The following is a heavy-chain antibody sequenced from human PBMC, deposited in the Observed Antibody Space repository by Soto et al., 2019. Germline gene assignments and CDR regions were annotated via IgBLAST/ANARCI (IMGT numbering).Heavy chain of an antibody. D-gene: IGHD3-10*01. V-gene: IGHV4-59*10. Sequence: PSETLSLTCAVYGGSFSGYYWSWIRQPPGKGLEWIGRIYTSGSTNYNPSLKSRVTMSVDTSKNQFSLKLSSVTAADTAVYYCARELSGGFGEQYYFDYWGQGTMVT. CDR1: GGSFSGYY. CDR2: IYTSGST. CDR3: ARELSGGFGEQYYFDY. J-gene: IGHJ4*02.